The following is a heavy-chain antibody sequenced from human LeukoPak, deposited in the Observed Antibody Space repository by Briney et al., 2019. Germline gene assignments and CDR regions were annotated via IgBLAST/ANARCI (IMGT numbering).Heavy chain of an antibody. D-gene: IGHD3-22*01. CDR2: IYYSGST. J-gene: IGHJ2*01. CDR1: GGSISSSSYY. CDR3: ARTVVVRGYFDL. Sequence: PSETLSLTCTVSGGSISSSSYYWGWIRQPPGQGLEWIGSIYYSGSTYYNPSLKSRVTISVDTSKNQFSLKLSSVTAADTAVYYCARTVVVRGYFDLWGRGTLVTVSS. V-gene: IGHV4-39*01.